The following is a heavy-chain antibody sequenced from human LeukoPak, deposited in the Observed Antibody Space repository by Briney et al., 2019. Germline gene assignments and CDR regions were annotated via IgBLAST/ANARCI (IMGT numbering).Heavy chain of an antibody. Sequence: SVKVSCKASGGTFSSYAISWVRQAPGQGLEWMGGIIPIFGTANYAQKFQGRVTITADESTSTAYKELSSLRSEDTAVYYCARARDRVPAAEFDYWGQGTLVTVSS. J-gene: IGHJ4*02. CDR1: GGTFSSYA. CDR3: ARARDRVPAAEFDY. D-gene: IGHD2-2*01. V-gene: IGHV1-69*13. CDR2: IIPIFGTA.